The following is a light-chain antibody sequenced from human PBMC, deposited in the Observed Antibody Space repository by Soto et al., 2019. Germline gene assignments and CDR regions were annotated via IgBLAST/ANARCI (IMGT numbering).Light chain of an antibody. Sequence: DIQMTQSTSTLSASVGDRVSITCRHSQGISRYLAWYRQKPGQAPKLXIYAASTLPSGVPSRFSGSGAGTDCTRTISSLQPEDAETDYCQQLNSYPLTFGGGTKVDIK. J-gene: IGKJ4*01. CDR3: QQLNSYPLT. CDR1: QGISRY. CDR2: AAS. V-gene: IGKV1-9*01.